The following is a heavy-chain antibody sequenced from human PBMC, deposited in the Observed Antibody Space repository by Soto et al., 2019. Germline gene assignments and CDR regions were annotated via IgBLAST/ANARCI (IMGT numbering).Heavy chain of an antibody. J-gene: IGHJ4*02. CDR1: GGSISSGGYY. CDR2: IYYSGST. CDR3: ARGRRYSSGWKPNYFDY. V-gene: IGHV4-31*03. Sequence: PSETLSLTCTVSGGSISSGGYYWSWIRQHPGKGLEWIGYIYYSGSTYYNPSLKSRVTISVDTSKNQFSLKLSSVTAADTAVYYCARGRRYSSGWKPNYFDYWGQGTLVTVSS. D-gene: IGHD6-19*01.